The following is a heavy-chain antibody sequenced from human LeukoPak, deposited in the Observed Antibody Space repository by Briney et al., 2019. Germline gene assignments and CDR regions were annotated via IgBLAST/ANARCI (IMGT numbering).Heavy chain of an antibody. CDR3: VRGAGPGTPFD. CDR2: INYDARSR. J-gene: IGHJ1*01. V-gene: IGHV3-74*01. CDR1: GFTFSLSG. D-gene: IGHD1-1*01. Sequence: GGSLRLTCAASGFTFSLSGMHWVRKAPGKGLGWVSSINYDARSRTYADSAKGRLTISRDNAENTLFLQMNSLRVEDSAIYSCVRGAGPGTPFDWGQGILVTVSS.